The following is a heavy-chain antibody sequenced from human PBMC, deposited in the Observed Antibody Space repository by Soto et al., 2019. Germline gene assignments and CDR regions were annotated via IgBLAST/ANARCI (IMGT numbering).Heavy chain of an antibody. J-gene: IGHJ3*02. CDR2: ISLNSGSM. CDR1: GFTFHDFA. V-gene: IGHV3-9*01. D-gene: IGHD1-7*01. Sequence: VQLVESGGGLVQTGKSLRLSCAASGFTFHDFAMHVVRQAPGKGLELVSGISLNSGSMGYADSVNGRVIISRDNAMNSRYLPMNRLRAEDTALYDCAKDKGYNWNYLAAFDIWCQGKMCTVSS. CDR3: AKDKGYNWNYLAAFDI.